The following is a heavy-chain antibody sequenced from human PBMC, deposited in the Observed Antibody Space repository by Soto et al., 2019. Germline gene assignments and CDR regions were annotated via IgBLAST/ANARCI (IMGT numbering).Heavy chain of an antibody. J-gene: IGHJ3*02. V-gene: IGHV4-59*08. D-gene: IGHD6-13*01. Sequence: SETLSLTCTVSGGSISSYYWNWIRQTPGKGLEWIGYIHYSGSTNYNPSLRSRVSISVHTSKNQLSLKLSSVTAADTSVYYCARQPISASGTGAFDIWGQGTMVTVSS. CDR2: IHYSGST. CDR1: GGSISSYY. CDR3: ARQPISASGTGAFDI.